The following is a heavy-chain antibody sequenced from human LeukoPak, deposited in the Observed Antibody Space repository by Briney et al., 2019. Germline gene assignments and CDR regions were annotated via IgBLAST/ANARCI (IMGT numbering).Heavy chain of an antibody. V-gene: IGHV3-72*01. J-gene: IGHJ6*03. D-gene: IGHD1-14*01. CDR3: ARGPPSGKSEDYMDV. CDR2: TRNKPNSYTT. Sequence: PGGSLRLSCAASGFTFSDHYMDWVRQAPGKGLEWVGRTRNKPNSYTTEYAASVKGRFTISRDDSKNSLYLQMNSLKTEDTAVYYCARGPPSGKSEDYMDVWGKGTTVTISS. CDR1: GFTFSDHY.